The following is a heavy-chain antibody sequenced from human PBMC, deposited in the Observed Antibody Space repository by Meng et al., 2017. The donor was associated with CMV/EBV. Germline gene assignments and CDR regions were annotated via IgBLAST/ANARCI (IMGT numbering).Heavy chain of an antibody. CDR2: IRYDGSNK. CDR1: GFTFSSYG. V-gene: IGHV3-30*02. CDR3: AKDRSGRYYSDGFDI. J-gene: IGHJ3*02. Sequence: GESLKISCAASGFTFSSYGMHWVRQAPGKGLEWVAFIRYDGSNKYYADSVKGRFTISRDNSKNTLYLQMNSLRAEDTPVYYCAKDRSGRYYSDGFDIWGQGTMVTVSS. D-gene: IGHD3-10*01.